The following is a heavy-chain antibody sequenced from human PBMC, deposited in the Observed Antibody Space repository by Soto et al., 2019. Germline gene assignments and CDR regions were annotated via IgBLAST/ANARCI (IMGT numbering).Heavy chain of an antibody. V-gene: IGHV3-23*01. CDR3: AKHSSGWSFES. D-gene: IGHD6-19*01. Sequence: EVPLLESGGGLVQPGGSLRLSCAASGFTFSTYAMAWVRQAPGKGLEWVSAITSGGNTYYADSVKGRFTISRDDSKSTLSLHMISLRAEDTAVYYCAKHSSGWSFESWGQGTLVTVSS. J-gene: IGHJ4*02. CDR1: GFTFSTYA. CDR2: ITSGGNT.